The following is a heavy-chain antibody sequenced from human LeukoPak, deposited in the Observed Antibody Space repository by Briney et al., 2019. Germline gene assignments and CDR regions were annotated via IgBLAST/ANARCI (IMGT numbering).Heavy chain of an antibody. CDR1: GYTFTSYG. V-gene: IGHV1-18*04. Sequence: ASVKVSCKAFGYTFTSYGISWVRQARGQGLEWIGWISAYNGNTNYAQKLQGRVTMTTDTSTSTAYMELRSLRSDDTAVYYCARDQIAVAGTLFDCWGQGTLVTVSS. J-gene: IGHJ4*02. CDR3: ARDQIAVAGTLFDC. D-gene: IGHD6-19*01. CDR2: ISAYNGNT.